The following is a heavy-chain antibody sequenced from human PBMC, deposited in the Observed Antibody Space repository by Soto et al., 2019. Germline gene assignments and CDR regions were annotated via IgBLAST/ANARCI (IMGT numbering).Heavy chain of an antibody. Sequence: GGSLRLSCSASGFTFSSYAMHWVRQAPGKGLEYVSAISSNGGSTYYADSVKGRFTISRDNSKNTLYLQMSSLRAEDTAVYYCVAEAAGTVGYYYYYYGMDVWGQGTTVTVSS. CDR3: VAEAAGTVGYYYYYYGMDV. CDR2: ISSNGGST. V-gene: IGHV3-64D*06. J-gene: IGHJ6*02. CDR1: GFTFSSYA. D-gene: IGHD6-13*01.